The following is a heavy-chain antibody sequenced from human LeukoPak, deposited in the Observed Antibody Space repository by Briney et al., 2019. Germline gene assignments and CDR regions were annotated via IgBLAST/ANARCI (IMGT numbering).Heavy chain of an antibody. CDR2: ISYDGSNK. V-gene: IGHV3-30*18. CDR1: GFTFSSYG. Sequence: PGRSLRLSCAASGFTFSSYGMHWVRQAPGKGLEWVAVISYDGSNKYYADSVKGRFTISRDNSKNTLYLQMNSLRAEDTAVYYCAKDLAERRGSYHPVPVDYWGQGTLVTVSS. CDR3: AKDLAERRGSYHPVPVDY. J-gene: IGHJ4*02. D-gene: IGHD1-26*01.